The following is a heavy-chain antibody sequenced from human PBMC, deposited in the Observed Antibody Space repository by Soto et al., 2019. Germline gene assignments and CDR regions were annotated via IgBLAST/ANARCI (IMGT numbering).Heavy chain of an antibody. CDR1: GFTFSSYS. Sequence: EVQLVESGGGLVQPGGSLRLSCAASGFTFSSYSMNWVRQAPGKGLEWVSYFSSSSSTIYYADSVKGRFTISRDNAKNSLYLQMSSLRDEDTAVYYCARGDSSGYWGYFQHWGQGTLVTVSS. D-gene: IGHD3-22*01. CDR3: ARGDSSGYWGYFQH. J-gene: IGHJ1*01. V-gene: IGHV3-48*02. CDR2: FSSSSSTI.